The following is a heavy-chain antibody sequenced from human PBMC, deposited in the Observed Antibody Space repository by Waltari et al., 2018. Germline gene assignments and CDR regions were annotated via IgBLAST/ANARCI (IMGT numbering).Heavy chain of an antibody. CDR2: MNACGRAT. V-gene: IGHV3-74*01. CDR1: GFTFSAYR. CDR3: AIHISGVVF. Sequence: EVQLVESGGGLVQPGGSRRLSCAASGFTFSAYRMHGVRQAPGKGLVWGAPMNACGRATPYADSVKGRFTMSRDNAKDTLYLQMNSLRGEDTAVYYCAIHISGVVFWGQGTLVTVSS. D-gene: IGHD3-3*01. J-gene: IGHJ4*02.